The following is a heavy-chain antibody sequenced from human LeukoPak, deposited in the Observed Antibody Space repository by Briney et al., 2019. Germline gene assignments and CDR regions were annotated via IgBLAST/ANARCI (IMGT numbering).Heavy chain of an antibody. V-gene: IGHV3-23*01. J-gene: IGHJ4*02. Sequence: GGSLRLSCAASGFTFSSYAMTWVRQAPGKGLEWVSTISGRGDSTYYADSVKGRFTISRDNSKNTLYLQMNSLRANDTAVYYCAKDKSGYSGGWSVDYWGQGTLVTVSS. CDR2: ISGRGDST. D-gene: IGHD6-19*01. CDR1: GFTFSSYA. CDR3: AKDKSGYSGGWSVDY.